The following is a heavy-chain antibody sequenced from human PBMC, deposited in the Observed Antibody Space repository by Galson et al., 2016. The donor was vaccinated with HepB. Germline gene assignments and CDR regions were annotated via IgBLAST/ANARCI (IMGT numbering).Heavy chain of an antibody. J-gene: IGHJ4*02. V-gene: IGHV3-30*18. D-gene: IGHD5-18*01. CDR2: ISYDGNSK. Sequence: SLRLSCAASGFTSSSYAMNWVRQAPGKGLEWVTIISYDGNSKFYADSVKGRFTISRDNSKNTVHLQMNNMRAEDTAVYYCAKGADTAMDSWGQGTLVTVSS. CDR1: GFTSSSYA. CDR3: AKGADTAMDS.